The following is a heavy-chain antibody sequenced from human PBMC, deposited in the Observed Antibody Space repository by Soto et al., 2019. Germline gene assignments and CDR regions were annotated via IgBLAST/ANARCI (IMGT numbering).Heavy chain of an antibody. CDR3: ARGGRRVVTAPHPSWSSVL. J-gene: IGHJ2*01. CDR2: IWYDGSDK. Sequence: QVQLVESGGGVVQPGRSLRLSCAASGFTFSSYGMHWVRQAPGKGLEWVAVIWYDGSDKYYADSVKGRFTISRDNSRNTVYVQMNSVRAEDTAVYYWARGGRRVVTAPHPSWSSVLWGRGPLVTFSS. V-gene: IGHV3-33*01. D-gene: IGHD2-21*02. CDR1: GFTFSSYG.